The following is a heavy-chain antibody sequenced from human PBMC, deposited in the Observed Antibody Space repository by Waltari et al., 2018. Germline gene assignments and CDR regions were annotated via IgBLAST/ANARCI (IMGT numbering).Heavy chain of an antibody. J-gene: IGHJ6*02. Sequence: EEQLLESGGGLVQPGDSLRLSCAGPGFRFSNYWMNWVRQATGKGLVWVARISDDETSISYADSVKGRFTISRDNAKNTVYLQMKRLRVEDTAVYYCARLAPRTYRSPVPGRHYYYGMDVWGQGTTVTVSS. CDR3: ARLAPRTYRSPVPGRHYYYGMDV. CDR1: GFRFSNYW. CDR2: ISDDETSI. D-gene: IGHD3-10*01. V-gene: IGHV3-74*01.